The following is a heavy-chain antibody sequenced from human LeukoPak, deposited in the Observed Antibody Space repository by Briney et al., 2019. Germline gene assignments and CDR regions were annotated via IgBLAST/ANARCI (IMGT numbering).Heavy chain of an antibody. D-gene: IGHD7-27*01. V-gene: IGHV4-59*02. J-gene: IGHJ4*02. CDR3: ASRKLGNDY. Sequence: PSETLSLTCTVSGGSVSGYYWSWIRQPPGKGLQWIGYIHYSGSTNYSPSLKSRVTISADTSQNQFSLKLSSVTAADTAVYYCASRKLGNDYWGQGTLVTVSS. CDR2: IHYSGST. CDR1: GGSVSGYY.